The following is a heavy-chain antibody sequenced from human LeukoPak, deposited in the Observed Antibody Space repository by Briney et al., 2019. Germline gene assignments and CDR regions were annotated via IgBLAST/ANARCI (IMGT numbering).Heavy chain of an antibody. V-gene: IGHV3-33*08. CDR2: IWYDGSNK. D-gene: IGHD6-13*01. Sequence: GSLRLSCAASGFIFDDYGMSWVRQAPGKGLEWVAVIWYDGSNKYYADSVKGRFTISRDNFKNTLYLQMNSLRAEDTAVYYCARTYSSSWRGWFDPWGQGTLVTVSS. J-gene: IGHJ5*02. CDR3: ARTYSSSWRGWFDP. CDR1: GFIFDDYG.